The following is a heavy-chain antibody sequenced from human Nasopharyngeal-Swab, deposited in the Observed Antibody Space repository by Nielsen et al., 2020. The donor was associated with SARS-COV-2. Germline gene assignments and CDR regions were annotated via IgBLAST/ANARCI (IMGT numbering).Heavy chain of an antibody. D-gene: IGHD3-16*01. CDR1: GFTFSSYA. Sequence: GESLKISCAASGFTFSSYAMSWVRQAPGKGLEWVGRIKSKTDGGTTDYAAPVKGRFAISRDDSKNTLYLQMNSLKTEDTAVYYCTTDSGGASGVSYWGQGTLVTVSS. J-gene: IGHJ4*02. V-gene: IGHV3-15*01. CDR3: TTDSGGASGVSY. CDR2: IKSKTDGGTT.